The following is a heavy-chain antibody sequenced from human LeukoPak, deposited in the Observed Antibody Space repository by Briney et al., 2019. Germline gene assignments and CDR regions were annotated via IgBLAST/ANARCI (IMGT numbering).Heavy chain of an antibody. CDR1: GGSSSSYY. CDR3: ARVSDYYYGMDV. CDR2: IYYSGST. V-gene: IGHV4-59*01. J-gene: IGHJ6*01. Sequence: SETLSLTGTVSGGSSSSYYWSWIRQPQGKGLRWIGYIYYSGSTNYSPSLNSRVTMSVDTSKIQFSLKLSSVTAADTAVYYWARVSDYYYGMDVWGQGTTVTVS.